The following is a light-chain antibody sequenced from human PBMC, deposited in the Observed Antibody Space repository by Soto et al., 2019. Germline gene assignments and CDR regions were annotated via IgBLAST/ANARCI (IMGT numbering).Light chain of an antibody. V-gene: IGKV3-20*01. CDR2: GAS. CDR1: QSVSSSY. J-gene: IGKJ1*01. Sequence: EIVLTQSPGTLSLSPGERATLSCRASQSVSSSYLAWYQQKPGQAPRLLIYGASSRATGIPDRFSGSGSGTDFTLTISRLEPEDFAVYYRQQYGSSRTFGQGTKVDI. CDR3: QQYGSSRT.